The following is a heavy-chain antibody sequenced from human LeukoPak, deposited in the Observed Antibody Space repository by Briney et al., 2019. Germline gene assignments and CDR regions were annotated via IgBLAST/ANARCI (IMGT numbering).Heavy chain of an antibody. J-gene: IGHJ6*03. CDR2: ISSSSSYK. CDR1: GFTFSSYS. V-gene: IGHV3-21*01. Sequence: RTGGTLRLSCAASGFTFSSYSMNWVRQAPGKGLEWVSSISSSSSYKYYADSVKGRFTISRDNAKNSLYLQINILRAEDTAEYYCATDRIAARPGYYYYMFIWGKGTTVTVSS. CDR3: ATDRIAARPGYYYYMFI. D-gene: IGHD6-6*01.